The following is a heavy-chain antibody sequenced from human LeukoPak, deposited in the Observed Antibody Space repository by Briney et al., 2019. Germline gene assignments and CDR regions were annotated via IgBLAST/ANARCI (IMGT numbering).Heavy chain of an antibody. Sequence: GGSLRLSCAASGFTFSSYWMSWVRQAPGKGLEWVANIKQDGSEKYYVDSVKGRFTISRDNAKNSLYLQMNSLRAEDTAVYYCARVGSSGYWAYYFDYWGQGTLVTVSS. J-gene: IGHJ4*02. CDR1: GFTFSSYW. CDR2: IKQDGSEK. D-gene: IGHD3-22*01. CDR3: ARVGSSGYWAYYFDY. V-gene: IGHV3-7*01.